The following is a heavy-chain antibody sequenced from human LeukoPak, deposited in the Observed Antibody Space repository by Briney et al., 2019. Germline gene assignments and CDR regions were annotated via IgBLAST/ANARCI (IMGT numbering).Heavy chain of an antibody. V-gene: IGHV5-51*01. J-gene: IGHJ4*02. CDR2: IYPGESDT. CDR3: ARRGSCTSTSCYDYFDY. D-gene: IGHD2-2*01. Sequence: GESLQISCKGSGYSFTSYWIGWGRPMPGKGREWMGIIYPGESDTRYSPSFQGQVTISADKSISTAYLQWSSLKASDTAVYYCARRGSCTSTSCYDYFDYWGQGTLVTVSS. CDR1: GYSFTSYW.